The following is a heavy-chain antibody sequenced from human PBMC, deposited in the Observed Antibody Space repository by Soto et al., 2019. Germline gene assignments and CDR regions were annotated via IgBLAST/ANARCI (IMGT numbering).Heavy chain of an antibody. J-gene: IGHJ6*02. V-gene: IGHV4-59*01. CDR1: GGSFSGYY. Sequence: SETLSLTCAVYGGSFSGYYWSWIRQPPGKGLEWIGYIYYSGSTNYNPSLKSRVTISVDTSKNQFSLKLSSVTAADTAVYYCASEGHSYAYGMDVWGQGTTVTVSS. D-gene: IGHD5-18*01. CDR3: ASEGHSYAYGMDV. CDR2: IYYSGST.